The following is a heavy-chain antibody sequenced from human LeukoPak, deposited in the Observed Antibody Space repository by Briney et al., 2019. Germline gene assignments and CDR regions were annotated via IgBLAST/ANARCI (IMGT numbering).Heavy chain of an antibody. J-gene: IGHJ6*02. Sequence: GGSLRLSCAASGFTFSSYGMHWVRQAPGKGLEWVAVIWYDGSNKYYADSVKGRFTISRDNSKNTLYLQMNSLRAEDTAVYYCARAAGRYYYYYGMDVWGQGTTVTVSS. CDR3: ARAAGRYYYYYGMDV. V-gene: IGHV3-33*01. CDR1: GFTFSSYG. CDR2: IWYDGSNK.